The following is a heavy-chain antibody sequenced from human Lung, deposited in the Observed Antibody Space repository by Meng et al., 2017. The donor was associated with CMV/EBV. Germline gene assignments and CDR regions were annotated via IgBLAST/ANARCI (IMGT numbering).Heavy chain of an antibody. V-gene: IGHV3-53*01. J-gene: IGHJ4*02. Sequence: AYGFTVSNNYMSWVRQAPGKGLEWVSALYSHGSTYYADSVKGRFTISRDNSKNSLYLQMNSLTAEDTAVYYCARVPRRFSYGYVDCWGQGTLVTVSS. CDR1: GFTVSNNY. D-gene: IGHD5-18*01. CDR2: LYSHGST. CDR3: ARVPRRFSYGYVDC.